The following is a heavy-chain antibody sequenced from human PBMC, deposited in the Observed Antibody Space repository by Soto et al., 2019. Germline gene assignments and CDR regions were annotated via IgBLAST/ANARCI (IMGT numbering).Heavy chain of an antibody. V-gene: IGHV3-73*01. CDR1: GFTFSGSA. CDR2: IRSKANSYAT. CDR3: TRPGSDYGDYVYFDY. J-gene: IGHJ4*02. D-gene: IGHD4-17*01. Sequence: GESLKISCAASGFTFSGSAMHWVRQASGKGLEWVGRIRSKANSYATAYAASVKGRFTISRDDSKNTAYLQMNSLKTEDTAVYYCTRPGSDYGDYVYFDYWGQGTLVTVSS.